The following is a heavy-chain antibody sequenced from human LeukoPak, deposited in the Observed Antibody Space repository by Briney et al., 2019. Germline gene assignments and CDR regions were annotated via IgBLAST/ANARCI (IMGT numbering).Heavy chain of an antibody. CDR2: INHSGYT. CDR3: TRMTTGHDY. CDR1: GVSFNDYY. J-gene: IGHJ4*02. V-gene: IGHV4-34*01. Sequence: PSETLSLTCAVSGVSFNDYYWSWVRQTPGKGLEWIGEINHSGYTNDSPSLKSRVTLSIDTSRKQFSLNLRSVAVADTGIYYCTRMTTGHDYWGQGTLVTVSS. D-gene: IGHD4-17*01.